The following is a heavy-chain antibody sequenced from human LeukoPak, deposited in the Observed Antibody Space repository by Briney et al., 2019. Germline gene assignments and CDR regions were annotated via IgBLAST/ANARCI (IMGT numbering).Heavy chain of an antibody. V-gene: IGHV1-18*01. CDR2: ISAYNGNT. Sequence: GASVKVSCKASGYTFTSYGISWVRQAPGQGLEWMGWISAYNGNTNYAQKLQGRVTMTRDTSTSTVHMELSSLRSEDTAMYYCARELISGDWTWDIWGQGTMVTVSS. J-gene: IGHJ3*02. CDR3: ARELISGDWTWDI. D-gene: IGHD2-21*02. CDR1: GYTFTSYG.